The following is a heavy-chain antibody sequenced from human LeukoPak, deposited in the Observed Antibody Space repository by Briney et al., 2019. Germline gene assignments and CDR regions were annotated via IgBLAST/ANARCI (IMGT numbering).Heavy chain of an antibody. D-gene: IGHD6-19*01. V-gene: IGHV4-39*01. J-gene: IGHJ4*02. CDR1: GGSISSSAYY. CDR3: ARHTYSSGWYATPIDY. Sequence: SETLTLTCTVSGGSISSSAYYWGWIRQPPGKGLEWIGSSYYSGTTYYNPSLQSRVTISADTSKNQFSLKLNSGTAADTAIYYCARHTYSSGWYATPIDYWGQGTLVTVSS. CDR2: SYYSGTT.